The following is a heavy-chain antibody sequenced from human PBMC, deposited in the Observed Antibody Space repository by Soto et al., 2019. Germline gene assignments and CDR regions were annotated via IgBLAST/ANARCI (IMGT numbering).Heavy chain of an antibody. CDR3: ARVEPRWELLGIASWYFDL. CDR2: IYYSGST. V-gene: IGHV4-59*01. CDR1: GGSISSYY. D-gene: IGHD1-26*01. J-gene: IGHJ2*01. Sequence: SSETLSLTCTVSGGSISSYYWSWIRQPPGKGLEWIGYIYYSGSTNYNPSLKSRVTISVDTSKNQFSLKLSSVTAADTAVYYCARVEPRWELLGIASWYFDLWGRGTLVTVSS.